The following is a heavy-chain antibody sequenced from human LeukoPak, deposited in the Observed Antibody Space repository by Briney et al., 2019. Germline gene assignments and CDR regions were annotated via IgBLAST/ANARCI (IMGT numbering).Heavy chain of an antibody. D-gene: IGHD6-6*01. CDR2: IIPIFGTA. J-gene: IGHJ4*02. Sequence: SVKVSCKASGGTFSSYAISWARQAPGQGLEWMGRIIPIFGTANYAQKFQGRVTITTDESTSTAYMELSSLRSEDTAVYYCTRHFEYSSSANDYWGQGTLVTVSS. CDR1: GGTFSSYA. CDR3: TRHFEYSSSANDY. V-gene: IGHV1-69*05.